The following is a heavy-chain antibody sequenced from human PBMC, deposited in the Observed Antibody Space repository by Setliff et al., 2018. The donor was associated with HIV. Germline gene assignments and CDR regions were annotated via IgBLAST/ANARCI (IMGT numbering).Heavy chain of an antibody. D-gene: IGHD3-22*01. V-gene: IGHV4-34*01. CDR1: GGSFSGDY. CDR3: AREGGLDYYDNSGHYSY. CDR2: ISQTRST. J-gene: IGHJ4*02. Sequence: SETLSLTCAVYGGSFSGDYWVWIRQSPGKGLEWIGDISQTRSTNYDPSLKSRVTISVDTSKNQFSLKLSSVTAADTAVYYCAREGGLDYYDNSGHYSYWGQGTLVTVSS.